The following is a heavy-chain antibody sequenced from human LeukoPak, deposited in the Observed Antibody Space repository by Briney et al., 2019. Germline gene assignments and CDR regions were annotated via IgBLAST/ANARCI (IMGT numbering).Heavy chain of an antibody. CDR2: IYTSGST. J-gene: IGHJ6*03. CDR1: GGSISSYY. V-gene: IGHV4-4*09. Sequence: SETLSLTCTVSGGSISSYYWSWIRQPPGKGLEWIGYIYTSGSTNYNPSLKSRVTISVDTSKNQFSLKLSSVTAADTAVYYCARLYSSSSISSWYYYYMDVWGKGTTVTVSS. D-gene: IGHD6-13*01. CDR3: ARLYSSSSISSWYYYYMDV.